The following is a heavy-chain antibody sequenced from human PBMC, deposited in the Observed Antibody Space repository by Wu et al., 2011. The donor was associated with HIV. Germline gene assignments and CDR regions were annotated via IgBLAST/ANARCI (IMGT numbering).Heavy chain of an antibody. J-gene: IGHJ5*02. D-gene: IGHD1-1*01. CDR2: IIPISRTV. V-gene: IGHV1-69*14. CDR1: GGTFSSYA. Sequence: QVQLVQSGAEVKKSGSSVRVSCKASGGTFSSYAISWVRQAPGQGLEWMGRIIPISRTVNMAQKFQGRVTMTADRPSSTAYMELTSLTSEDAAMYFCVRDYKGWNDRAPKFDRWGQGTLVTVSS. CDR3: VRDYKGWNDRAPKFDR.